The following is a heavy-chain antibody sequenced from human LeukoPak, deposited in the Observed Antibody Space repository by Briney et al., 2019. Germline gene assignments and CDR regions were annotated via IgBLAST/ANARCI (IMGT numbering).Heavy chain of an antibody. V-gene: IGHV3-48*01. D-gene: IGHD3-16*01. CDR2: ISSSSSTI. CDR1: GFTFSSFG. CDR3: ARRGGYYYYYMDV. J-gene: IGHJ6*03. Sequence: GGSLRLSCAASGFTFSSFGMNWVRQAPGKGLEWVSYISSSSSTIYYADSVKGRFTISRDNAKNSLYLQMNSLRTEDTAVYYCARRGGYYYYYMDVWGKGTTVTISS.